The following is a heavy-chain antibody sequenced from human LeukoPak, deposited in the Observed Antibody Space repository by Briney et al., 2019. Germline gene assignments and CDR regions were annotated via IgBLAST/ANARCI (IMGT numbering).Heavy chain of an antibody. V-gene: IGHV3-7*01. Sequence: PGGSLRLSCAASGFTFSSYWMSWVRQAPGKGLEWVANIKQDGSEKYYVDSVKGRFTISRDNAKNSLYLQINSLRAEDTAVYYCAREEVDDIVVVPAAMFDYWGQGTLVTVSS. D-gene: IGHD2-2*01. CDR3: AREEVDDIVVVPAAMFDY. CDR1: GFTFSSYW. CDR2: IKQDGSEK. J-gene: IGHJ4*02.